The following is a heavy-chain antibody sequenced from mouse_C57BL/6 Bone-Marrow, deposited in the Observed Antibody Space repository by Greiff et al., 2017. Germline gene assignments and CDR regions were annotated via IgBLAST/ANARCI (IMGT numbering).Heavy chain of an antibody. Sequence: QVQLQQSGAELVRPGASVKLSCKASGYTFTDYYINWVKQRPGQGLEWIARIYPGSGNTYYNEKFTGKATLTAEKSSSTAYMQLSSLTSEASAVYFCARDYYGRSPNWGQGTTLTVSS. V-gene: IGHV1-76*01. CDR2: IYPGSGNT. CDR3: ARDYYGRSPN. D-gene: IGHD1-1*01. J-gene: IGHJ2*01. CDR1: GYTFTDYY.